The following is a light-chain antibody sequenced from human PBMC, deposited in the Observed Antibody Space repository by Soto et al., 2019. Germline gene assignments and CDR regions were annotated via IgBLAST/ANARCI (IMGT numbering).Light chain of an antibody. CDR2: GAS. CDR3: QQYKSWPIT. CDR1: QSVRSN. J-gene: IGKJ5*01. Sequence: EIVLKHYKTNLSASPGERATLSCRASQSVRSNLARYQQKPGQAPRLLIYGASTRATGIPARFSGSGSGTEFTLTISSLQSEDFAIYYCQQYKSWPITFGQGTLLEI. V-gene: IGKV3-15*01.